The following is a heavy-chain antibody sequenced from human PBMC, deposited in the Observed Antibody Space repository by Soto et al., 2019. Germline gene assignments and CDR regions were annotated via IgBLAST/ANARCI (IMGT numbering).Heavy chain of an antibody. CDR3: ATIAVAGTGKPGY. D-gene: IGHD6-19*01. J-gene: IGHJ4*02. CDR2: IIPIFGTA. Sequence: SVKVSCKSSGYTFTSYGISWVRQAPGQGLEWMGGIIPIFGTANYAQKFQGRVTITADESTSTAYMELSSLRSEDTAVYYCATIAVAGTGKPGYWGQGTLVTVP. V-gene: IGHV1-69*13. CDR1: GYTFTSYG.